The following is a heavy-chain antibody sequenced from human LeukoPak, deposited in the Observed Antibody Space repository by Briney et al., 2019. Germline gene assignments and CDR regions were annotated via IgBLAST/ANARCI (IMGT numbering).Heavy chain of an antibody. CDR3: ARHYYDSSGYYKGDY. V-gene: IGHV3-48*03. CDR2: ISNGDDSI. Sequence: QPGRSLRLSCAASGFTFSSYAMNWVRQAPGKGLEWVSHISNGDDSIYYADSVKGRFTISRDNARNSLYLQMNSLRAEDTAVYYCARHYYDSSGYYKGDYWGQGTLVTVSS. J-gene: IGHJ4*02. D-gene: IGHD3-22*01. CDR1: GFTFSSYA.